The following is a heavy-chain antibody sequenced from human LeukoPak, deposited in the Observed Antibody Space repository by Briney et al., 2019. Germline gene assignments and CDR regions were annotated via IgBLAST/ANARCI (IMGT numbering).Heavy chain of an antibody. CDR3: ARAPFYGTNSRGAFEI. CDR2: ISYSGST. CDR1: GGSISNYY. Sequence: PESLSRSCTVSGGSISNYYWRWMRQPPGTVLDSIGYISYSGSTYYNPSLKSRLTISVDTSKNYFSLNLSSVTAADTAVYYCARAPFYGTNSRGAFEIWGQGTMVTVSS. D-gene: IGHD4-23*01. J-gene: IGHJ3*02. V-gene: IGHV4-59*01.